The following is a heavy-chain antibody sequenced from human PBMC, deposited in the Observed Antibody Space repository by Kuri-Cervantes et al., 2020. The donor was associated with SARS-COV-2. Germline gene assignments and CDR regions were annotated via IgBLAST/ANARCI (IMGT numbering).Heavy chain of an antibody. D-gene: IGHD6-13*01. V-gene: IGHV4-39*07. Sequence: SETLSLTCTVSGGSISSSGYYWGWIRQPPGKGLEWIGSISYSASTYYNPSLKSRVTTSIDTSKNQFSLKLSSVTAADTAVYYCARGGNIAAAGTFYYYYMDVWGKGTTVTVSS. J-gene: IGHJ6*03. CDR2: ISYSAST. CDR1: GGSISSSGYY. CDR3: ARGGNIAAAGTFYYYYMDV.